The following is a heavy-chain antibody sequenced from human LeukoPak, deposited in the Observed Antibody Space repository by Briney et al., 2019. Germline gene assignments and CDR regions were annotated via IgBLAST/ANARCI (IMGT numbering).Heavy chain of an antibody. CDR1: GFTFSSYA. J-gene: IGHJ4*02. CDR3: AKSPLWYGELLWVFDY. Sequence: GGSLRLSCAASGFTFSSYAMSWVRQAPGKGLEWVSAISGSGGSTYYADSVKGRFTISRDNSKNTLYLQMNSLRAEDTAVYYCAKSPLWYGELLWVFDYSGQGTLVTVSS. CDR2: ISGSGGST. D-gene: IGHD3-10*01. V-gene: IGHV3-23*01.